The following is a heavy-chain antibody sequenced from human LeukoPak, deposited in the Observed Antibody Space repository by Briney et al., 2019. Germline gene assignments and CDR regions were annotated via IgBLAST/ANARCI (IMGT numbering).Heavy chain of an antibody. CDR1: GFMFDDYA. J-gene: IGHJ6*02. D-gene: IGHD3-22*01. V-gene: IGHV3-9*01. Sequence: GGSLRLSCTVSGFMFDDYAMHWVRHTPGKGLEWVAGITWNRDNIGYGDSVKGRFTISRDNVKNVLYLQMNSLRPEDTALYYCAKDLSSAITSALVLDVWGQGTTVIVS. CDR2: ITWNRDNI. CDR3: AKDLSSAITSALVLDV.